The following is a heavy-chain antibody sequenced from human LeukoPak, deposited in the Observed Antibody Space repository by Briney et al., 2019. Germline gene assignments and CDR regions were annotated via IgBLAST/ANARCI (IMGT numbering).Heavy chain of an antibody. CDR1: GFTFSSYA. CDR3: VRGAYSSSWLNFDY. CDR2: ITGSGGAT. J-gene: IGHJ4*02. D-gene: IGHD6-13*01. V-gene: IGHV3-23*01. Sequence: GGSLRLSCAASGFTFSSYAMSWVRQAPGKGLEWVSGITGSGGATYYADSVEGRFTISRDNSKNTLYLQMNSLRAEDTAVYYCVRGAYSSSWLNFDYWGQGTLVTVSS.